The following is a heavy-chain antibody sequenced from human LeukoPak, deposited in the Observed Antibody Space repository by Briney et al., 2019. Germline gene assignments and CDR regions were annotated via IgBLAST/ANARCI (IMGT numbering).Heavy chain of an antibody. CDR2: IRPGDTRT. V-gene: IGHV1-46*01. CDR1: GYTFTAYY. Sequence: ASVKVSCKASGYTFTAYYIQWVRQAPGQGLEWMGTIRPGDTRTTYAQKFQGRVTMTWDMSTTTGYMELSSLRSEDTAVYYCVREKSGGSYDYWGQGTLVTVSS. D-gene: IGHD3-16*01. J-gene: IGHJ4*02. CDR3: VREKSGGSYDY.